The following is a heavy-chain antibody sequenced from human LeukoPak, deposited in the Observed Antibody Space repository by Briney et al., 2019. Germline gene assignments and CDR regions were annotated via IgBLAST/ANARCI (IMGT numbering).Heavy chain of an antibody. D-gene: IGHD3-10*02. CDR2: INGSGANT. Sequence: GGSLRLSCAASGFTFGSCAMNWVRQAPGKGLEWLSSINGSGANTYYADSVEGRFTVSRDNSQNTLYLQMNSLRAEDTAVYYCAKDVRGYNRPFDYWGQGTLVTVSS. CDR1: GFTFGSCA. J-gene: IGHJ4*02. CDR3: AKDVRGYNRPFDY. V-gene: IGHV3-23*01.